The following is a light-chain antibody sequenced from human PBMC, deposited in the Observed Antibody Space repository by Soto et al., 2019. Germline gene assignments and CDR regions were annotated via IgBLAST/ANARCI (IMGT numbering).Light chain of an antibody. CDR2: DVN. CDR1: SSDIGGYKY. Sequence: QSALTQPASVSGSPGQSITISCTETSSDIGGYKYVSWYQQHPGKVPKLLIFDVNNRPSGVSDRFSGSKSGNTASLTITGLQAEDEAEYYCCSYTSSTSLIFGGGTKLTVL. V-gene: IGLV2-14*03. J-gene: IGLJ2*01. CDR3: CSYTSSTSLI.